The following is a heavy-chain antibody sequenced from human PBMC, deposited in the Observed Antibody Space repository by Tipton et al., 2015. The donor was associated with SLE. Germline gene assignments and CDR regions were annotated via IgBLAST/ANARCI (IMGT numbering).Heavy chain of an antibody. J-gene: IGHJ4*02. CDR2: FYYSGST. D-gene: IGHD3-22*01. Sequence: TLSLTCNVYGASISDVNYSWGWAWVRQSPGRGLEWIATFYYSGSTYYNLSLKSRVTISVDTSKNQFSLNLSPVTAADTAVYYCARSRIYDGSVDYYGFFDYWGQGTLVTVSS. V-gene: IGHV4-39*07. CDR3: ARSRIYDGSVDYYGFFDY. CDR1: GASISDVNYS.